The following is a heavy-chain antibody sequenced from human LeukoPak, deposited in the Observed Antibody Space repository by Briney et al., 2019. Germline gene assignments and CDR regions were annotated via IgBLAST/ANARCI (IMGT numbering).Heavy chain of an antibody. CDR2: INPKSGGT. V-gene: IGHV1-2*02. CDR1: GYTFSGYY. J-gene: IGHJ4*02. Sequence: ASVKVSCKASGYTFSGYYMHWVRQAPGQGLEWMGWINPKSGGTNEAQKFHDRVTMTRDTSIRTAYMEVSRLRSDDTAVYYCAKDRLRGEWLLPYDYWGQGTLVTVSS. D-gene: IGHD3-3*01. CDR3: AKDRLRGEWLLPYDY.